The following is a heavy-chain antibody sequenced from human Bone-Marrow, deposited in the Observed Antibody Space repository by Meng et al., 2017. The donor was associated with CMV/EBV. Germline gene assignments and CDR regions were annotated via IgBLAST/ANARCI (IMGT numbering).Heavy chain of an antibody. CDR3: AKDGAFCGGDCYFD. CDR2: INPNSGDT. Sequence: ASVKVSCKTSGYRFSDYFLHWVRQAPGQGPEWVGWINPNSGDTKYAQRFQGRVSMTRDASISTIYMELSSLTSDDTAVYYCAKDGAFCGGDCYFDWGQGTLVTVSS. D-gene: IGHD2-21*01. V-gene: IGHV1-2*02. J-gene: IGHJ4*02. CDR1: GYRFSDYF.